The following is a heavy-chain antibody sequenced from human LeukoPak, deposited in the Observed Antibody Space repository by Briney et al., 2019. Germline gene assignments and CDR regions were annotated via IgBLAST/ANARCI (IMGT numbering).Heavy chain of an antibody. CDR3: ARIGSYYDILTGYYREGFAFDI. D-gene: IGHD3-9*01. J-gene: IGHJ3*02. V-gene: IGHV4-39*07. CDR1: GGSISSSSYY. CDR2: IYYSGST. Sequence: SETLSLTCTVSGGSISSSSYYWGWIRQPPGKGLEWIGSIYYSGSTYYNPSLKSRVTISVDTSKDQFSLKLSSVTAADTAVYYCARIGSYYDILTGYYREGFAFDIWGQGTMVTVSS.